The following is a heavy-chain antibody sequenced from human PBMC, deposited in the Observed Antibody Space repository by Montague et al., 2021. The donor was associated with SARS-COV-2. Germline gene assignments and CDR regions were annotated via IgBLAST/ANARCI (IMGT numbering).Heavy chain of an antibody. Sequence: SETLSLTCNVSGGSISSSTYYWGWIRQPPGKGLEWNGNLYNGGTTYYSPTLKSRVTISVDTSKDHFSLNMASVTDADTDVYYCARTSELRDSSSGSYYYHAMDVWGQGTTVTVSS. J-gene: IGHJ6*02. D-gene: IGHD3-10*01. V-gene: IGHV4-39*02. CDR3: ARTSELRDSSSGSYYYHAMDV. CDR1: GGSISSSTYY. CDR2: LYNGGTT.